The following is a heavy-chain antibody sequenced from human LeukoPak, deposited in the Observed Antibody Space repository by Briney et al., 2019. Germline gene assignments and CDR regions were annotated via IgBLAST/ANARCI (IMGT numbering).Heavy chain of an antibody. CDR3: ARDAAPYYCGSGIFRKNNWFDP. CDR2: INHRGST. CDR1: GGSFSGYY. D-gene: IGHD3-10*01. Sequence: SETLSLTCAVYGGSFSGYYWSWIRQPPGEGLEWIGEINHRGSTNYNPSLKSRVTISVDTSKNQFSLKLSSVTAADTAVYYCARDAAPYYCGSGIFRKNNWFDPWGQGTLVTVSS. J-gene: IGHJ5*02. V-gene: IGHV4-34*01.